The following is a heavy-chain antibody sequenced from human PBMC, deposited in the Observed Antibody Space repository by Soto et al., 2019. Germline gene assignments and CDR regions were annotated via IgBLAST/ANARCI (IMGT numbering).Heavy chain of an antibody. J-gene: IGHJ4*01. CDR3: TTFTVVTANDN. CDR2: IKSESDGGTT. D-gene: IGHD2-21*02. Sequence: EVQLVESGGGLVKPGESLRLSCAASGFSLSNVWMNWVRQAPGKGLEWVGRIKSESDGGTTGYGAPVRGRFTISRDDSSNTMYLQMNSLRTDDTAVYYGTTFTVVTANDNWGQGALVTVSS. V-gene: IGHV3-15*07. CDR1: GFSLSNVW.